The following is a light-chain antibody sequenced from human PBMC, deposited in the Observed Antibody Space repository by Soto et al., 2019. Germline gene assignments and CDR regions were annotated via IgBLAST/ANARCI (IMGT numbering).Light chain of an antibody. CDR2: DVS. CDR1: SSDVGGYNY. Sequence: QSVLTQPASVSGSPGQSITISCTGTSSDVGGYNYVSWYQQHPGKAPKLMIYDVSNRPSGVSNCFSGSKSGNTASLTISGLQAEDEADYYCSSYTSSSTEVFGGGTKVTVL. CDR3: SSYTSSSTEV. J-gene: IGLJ2*01. V-gene: IGLV2-14*01.